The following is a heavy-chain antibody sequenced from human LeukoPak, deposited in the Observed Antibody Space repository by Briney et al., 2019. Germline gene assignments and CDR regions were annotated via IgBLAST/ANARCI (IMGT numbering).Heavy chain of an antibody. V-gene: IGHV1-69*05. CDR1: GGTFSSYA. J-gene: IGHJ6*03. CDR3: ARDGDYDYYYYMDV. Sequence: SVKVSCKASGGTFSSYAISWVRQAPGQGLEWMGRIIPIFGTANYAQKFQGRVTITTDESTSTAYMELSSLRSEDTAVYYCARDGDYDYYYYMDVWGKGTTVTVS. CDR2: IIPIFGTA. D-gene: IGHD4-17*01.